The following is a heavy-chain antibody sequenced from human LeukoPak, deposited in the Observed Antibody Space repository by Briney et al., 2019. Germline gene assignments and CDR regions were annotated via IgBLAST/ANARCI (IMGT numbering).Heavy chain of an antibody. D-gene: IGHD6-6*01. CDR2: TSGPGGSR. V-gene: IGHV3-23*01. CDR3: AKKVGLVSAPLYYFDL. Sequence: GGSLRLSCAASGFTFSSYAMSWVRQAPGKGLEWVSATSGPGGSRDYADSVKGRFTISRDNSKNTLYLQMNSLRAEDTTIYYCAKKVGLVSAPLYYFDLWGQGTLVTVSS. J-gene: IGHJ4*02. CDR1: GFTFSSYA.